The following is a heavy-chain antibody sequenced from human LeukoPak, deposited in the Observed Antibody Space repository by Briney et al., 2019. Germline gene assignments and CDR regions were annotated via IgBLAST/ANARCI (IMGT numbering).Heavy chain of an antibody. D-gene: IGHD3-22*01. CDR1: GFSLSTSGVG. V-gene: IGHV2-5*01. J-gene: IGHJ6*03. CDR3: ARSRRYYDPRRETEYCIDV. CDR2: IYWNDHK. Sequence: GPTLVNPTQTLTLTCTFSGFSLSTSGVGVGWIRQPPGKALEWLALIYWNDHKRYSPSLKSRLTITKDTSKNQVVLTMTNMDPVDTATYYCARSRRYYDPRRETEYCIDVWGKGTTVTISS.